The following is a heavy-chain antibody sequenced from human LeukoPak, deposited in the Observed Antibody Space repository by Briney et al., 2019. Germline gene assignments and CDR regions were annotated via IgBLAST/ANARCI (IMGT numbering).Heavy chain of an antibody. V-gene: IGHV4-59*01. J-gene: IGHJ5*02. CDR3: ARVNYGSGTISP. CDR2: IYYSGST. Sequence: SETLSLTCTVSGGSISSYYWSWIRQPPGKGLEWIGYIYYSGSTNYNPSLKSRVTISVDTSKNQFSLKLSSVTAADTAVYYCARVNYGSGTISPWGQGTLVTVSS. CDR1: GGSISSYY. D-gene: IGHD3-10*01.